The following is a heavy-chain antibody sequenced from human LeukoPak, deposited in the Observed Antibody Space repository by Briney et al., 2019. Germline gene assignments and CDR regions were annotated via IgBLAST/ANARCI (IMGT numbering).Heavy chain of an antibody. CDR3: ARDLGNSFDP. D-gene: IGHD2/OR15-2a*01. Sequence: SETLSLTCTVSGDSINSLDLWSWVRQPPGKGLEWIGEMYLSGTTHSNPSVKSRVTISIDKSKNQFFLNLSSVTAADTAVYYCARDLGNSFDPWGQGTLVTVSS. CDR1: GDSINSLDL. J-gene: IGHJ5*02. CDR2: MYLSGTT. V-gene: IGHV4-4*02.